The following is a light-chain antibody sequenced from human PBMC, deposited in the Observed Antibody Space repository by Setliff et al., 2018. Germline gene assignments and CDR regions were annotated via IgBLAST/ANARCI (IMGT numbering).Light chain of an antibody. J-gene: IGLJ1*01. CDR2: EVT. CDR1: SSDVGAYNY. CDR3: SPYASSINPYV. Sequence: QSALTQPPSASGSPGQSLTISCTGTSSDVGAYNYVSWYQQHPGKAPKLMIYEVTKRPSGVPDRFSGSKSDNTASLTVSGLQAEDEADYYCSPYASSINPYVFGTGTKVTVL. V-gene: IGLV2-8*01.